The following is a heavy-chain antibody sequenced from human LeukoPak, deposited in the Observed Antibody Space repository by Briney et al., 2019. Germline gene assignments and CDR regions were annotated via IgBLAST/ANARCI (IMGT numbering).Heavy chain of an antibody. J-gene: IGHJ4*02. CDR1: GFTFDDYA. Sequence: GGSLRLSCAASGFTFDDYAMHWVRQAPGKGLEWVSGISWNSGSIGYADSVKGRFTISRDNAKNSLYLQMNSLRAEDTALYYCAKDMNRWGLPGFNFDYWGQGTLVTVSS. CDR2: ISWNSGSI. D-gene: IGHD1-26*01. V-gene: IGHV3-9*01. CDR3: AKDMNRWGLPGFNFDY.